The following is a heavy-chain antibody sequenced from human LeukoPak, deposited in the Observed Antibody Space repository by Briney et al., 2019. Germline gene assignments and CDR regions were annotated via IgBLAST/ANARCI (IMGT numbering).Heavy chain of an antibody. J-gene: IGHJ4*02. CDR1: GGSISGYY. Sequence: SETLSLTCTVSGGSISGYYWSWIRQPPGKGLEWIGDIYYSGSTNYNPSLKSRVTISVDTSKNQFSLKLSSVTAADTAVYYCARASSRRGSPFDYWGQGTLVTVSS. CDR2: IYYSGST. CDR3: ARASSRRGSPFDY. V-gene: IGHV4-59*01. D-gene: IGHD2-15*01.